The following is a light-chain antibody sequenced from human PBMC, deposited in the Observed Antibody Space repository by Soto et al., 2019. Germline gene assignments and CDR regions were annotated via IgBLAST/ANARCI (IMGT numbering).Light chain of an antibody. CDR3: QQRSSWPTIT. V-gene: IGKV3-11*01. CDR2: GAS. Sequence: EILMTKSPATLPLYTGERATLPCRASQSVSSNLAWYQQKPGQAPRLLIYGASTRANGIPGRFSGSGSGTELTLTISSLEPADFAVYYCQQRSSWPTITFGQGTRLEIK. J-gene: IGKJ5*01. CDR1: QSVSSN.